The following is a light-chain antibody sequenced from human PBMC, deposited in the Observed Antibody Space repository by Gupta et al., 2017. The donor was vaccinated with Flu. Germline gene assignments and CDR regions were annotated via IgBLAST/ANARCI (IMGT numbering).Light chain of an antibody. J-gene: IGKJ2*01. Sequence: EIVLTQSPGTLSLSPGGRATLSCRASQTVSANYLAWYQQKPGQAPRLLIYGASSRATGIPDRFSGSGSGTDFTLTISRLEPEDFAVYYCQQEYNSPYTFGQGPKVEIK. CDR1: QTVSANY. CDR2: GAS. V-gene: IGKV3-20*01. CDR3: QQEYNSPYT.